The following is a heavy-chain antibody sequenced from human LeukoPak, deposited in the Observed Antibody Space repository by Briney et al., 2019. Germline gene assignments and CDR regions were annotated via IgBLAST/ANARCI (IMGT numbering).Heavy chain of an antibody. CDR2: IRYDGSNK. D-gene: IGHD3-3*01. J-gene: IGHJ4*02. CDR3: AKDRSDFWSGYAVDY. Sequence: GGSLRPSCAASGFTFSSYGMHWVRQAPGKGLEWVAFIRYDGSNKYYADSVKGRFTISRDNSKNTLYLQMNSLGAEDTAVYYCAKDRSDFWSGYAVDYWGQGTLVTVSS. CDR1: GFTFSSYG. V-gene: IGHV3-30*02.